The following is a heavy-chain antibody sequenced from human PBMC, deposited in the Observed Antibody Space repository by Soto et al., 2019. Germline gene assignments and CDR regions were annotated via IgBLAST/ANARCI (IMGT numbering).Heavy chain of an antibody. CDR3: ARDDYSYYYGMDV. Sequence: PGGSLRLSRAASGFTVSSNYMSWVRQAPGKGLEWVSVIYSGGSTYYADSVKGRFTISRDNSKNTLYLQMNSLRAEDTAVYYCARDDYSYYYGMDVWGQGTTVTVYS. CDR2: IYSGGST. V-gene: IGHV3-53*01. J-gene: IGHJ6*02. CDR1: GFTVSSNY.